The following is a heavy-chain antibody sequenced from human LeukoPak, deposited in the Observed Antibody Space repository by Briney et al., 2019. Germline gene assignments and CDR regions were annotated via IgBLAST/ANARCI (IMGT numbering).Heavy chain of an antibody. CDR2: ISSSSSYI. D-gene: IGHD2-2*01. CDR3: ARGTYCSSTSCYAGMVDY. Sequence: GGSLRLSCAASGFTFSSYSMNWVRQAPGKGLEWVSSISSSSSYIYYADSVKGRFTISRDNAKNSLCLQMNSLRAEDTAVYYCARGTYCSSTSCYAGMVDYWGQGTLVTVSS. V-gene: IGHV3-21*01. J-gene: IGHJ4*02. CDR1: GFTFSSYS.